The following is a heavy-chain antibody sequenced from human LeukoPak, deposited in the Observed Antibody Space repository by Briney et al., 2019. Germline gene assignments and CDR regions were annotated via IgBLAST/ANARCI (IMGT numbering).Heavy chain of an antibody. J-gene: IGHJ5*02. CDR2: IYSGANT. CDR3: VRSAFSGFFA. V-gene: IGHV3-53*01. Sequence: GGSLRLSCATSGFTVSSSYMSWVRQAPGKGLEWVSVIYSGANTYYADSVRGRFTISRDNSKNTLYLQMNSLRVEDTAMYYCVRSAFSGFFAWGQGTLVTVSS. D-gene: IGHD3-22*01. CDR1: GFTVSSSY.